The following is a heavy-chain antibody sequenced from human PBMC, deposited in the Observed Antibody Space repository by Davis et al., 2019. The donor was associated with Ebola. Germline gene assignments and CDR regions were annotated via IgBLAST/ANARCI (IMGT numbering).Heavy chain of an antibody. V-gene: IGHV3-7*01. Sequence: GESLKISCAAPAFTFDRHWMDWVRQAPGKGPEWVAHIKQDGSQVNYVDSVKGRFTISRDNARNSLYLQMNSLRAEDTAVYYCSRNRGYLQFDYWGQGTLVTVSS. CDR3: SRNRGYLQFDY. CDR2: IKQDGSQV. CDR1: AFTFDRHW. J-gene: IGHJ4*02. D-gene: IGHD5-24*01.